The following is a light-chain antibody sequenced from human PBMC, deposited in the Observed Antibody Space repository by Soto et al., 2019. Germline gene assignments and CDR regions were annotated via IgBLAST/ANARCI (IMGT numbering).Light chain of an antibody. CDR1: SSDVGGYNY. CDR3: SSYTANTTWV. Sequence: QSALTQPASVSGSPGQSITISCTGTSSDVGGYNYVSWYQQHPGKAPKLMIYEVNSRPSGTSDRFSGSKSGNTASLTISGLHLEDEADYYCSSYTANTTWVFGGGTKLTVL. CDR2: EVN. J-gene: IGLJ3*02. V-gene: IGLV2-14*01.